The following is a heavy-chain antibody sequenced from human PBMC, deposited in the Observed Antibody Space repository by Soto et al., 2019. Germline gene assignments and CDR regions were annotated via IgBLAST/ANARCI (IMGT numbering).Heavy chain of an antibody. CDR3: AGYDFWSGYFDP. Sequence: SETLSLTCTVSGGSISTYCWSWIRRSPGKGLEWIGYISYSGGTNYNPSLKSRVTISVDTSKNQFSLKLSSVTAADKAVYYCAGYDFWSGYFDPWGQGTLVTVSS. J-gene: IGHJ5*02. CDR2: ISYSGGT. CDR1: GGSISTYC. D-gene: IGHD3-3*01. V-gene: IGHV4-59*01.